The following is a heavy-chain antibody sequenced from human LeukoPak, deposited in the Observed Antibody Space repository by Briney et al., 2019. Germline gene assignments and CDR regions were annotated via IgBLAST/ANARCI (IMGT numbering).Heavy chain of an antibody. CDR2: IWYDGSDK. D-gene: IGHD3-10*01. J-gene: IGHJ4*02. CDR3: ARENYGSGSPLDS. V-gene: IGHV3-33*01. CDR1: GLTFGSYV. Sequence: GRSLRLSCAASGLTFGSYVMHWVRQAPGKGLEWVGVIWYDGSDKNYADSVKGRFTISRDNSKNTLYLQMNSVRAEDTAVYYCARENYGSGSPLDSWGQGTLVTVSS.